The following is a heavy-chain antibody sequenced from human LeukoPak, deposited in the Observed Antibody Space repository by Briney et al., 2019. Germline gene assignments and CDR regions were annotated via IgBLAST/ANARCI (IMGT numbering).Heavy chain of an antibody. CDR2: IRYDGSNK. V-gene: IGHV3-30*02. J-gene: IGHJ4*02. CDR1: GFTFSSYA. D-gene: IGHD6-13*01. Sequence: GGSLRLSCAASGFTFSSYAMSWVRQAPGKGLEWVAFIRYDGSNKYYADSVKGRFTISRDNSKNTLYLQMNSLRAEDTAVYYCAKESWQQLVRFDYWGQGTLVTVSS. CDR3: AKESWQQLVRFDY.